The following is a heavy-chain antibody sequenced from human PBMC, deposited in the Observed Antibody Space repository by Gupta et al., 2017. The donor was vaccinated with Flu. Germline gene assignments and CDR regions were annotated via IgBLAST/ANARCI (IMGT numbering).Heavy chain of an antibody. J-gene: IGHJ6*02. V-gene: IGHV3-74*01. CDR1: GFTFSRYW. Sequence: EVQLVESGGGLVQPGGSLRLSCAASGFTFSRYWMHGVRQAPGKGLECVSRMDCDGGSITYVDSVKGRFTISRDNAKNTLYLQMNSLRAEDTAVYHCVRGSSDWIGMDVWCQGTTVTVSS. CDR2: MDCDGGSI. D-gene: IGHD6-19*01. CDR3: VRGSSDWIGMDV.